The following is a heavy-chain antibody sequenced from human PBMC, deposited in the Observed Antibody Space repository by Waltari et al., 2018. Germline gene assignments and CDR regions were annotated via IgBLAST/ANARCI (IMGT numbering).Heavy chain of an antibody. D-gene: IGHD3-16*02. CDR2: IIPIFGTA. CDR1: GGTFSRFA. Sequence: QVQLLQSGAGVKKPGSSVTVSCKASGGTFSRFAFSWVGQAPGHGREWMGGIIPIFGTANYAQKFQGRVTITTDESTSTAYMELSSLRSEDTAVYYCAIDRGSHTLYQDYWGQGTLVTVSS. CDR3: AIDRGSHTLYQDY. J-gene: IGHJ4*02. V-gene: IGHV1-69*05.